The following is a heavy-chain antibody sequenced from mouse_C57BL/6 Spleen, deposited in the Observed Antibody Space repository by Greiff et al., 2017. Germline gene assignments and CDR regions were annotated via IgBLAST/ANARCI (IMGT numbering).Heavy chain of an antibody. CDR2: ISDGGSYT. CDR3: ARDRWGLPLDY. V-gene: IGHV5-4*01. D-gene: IGHD2-4*01. Sequence: EVKVVESGGGLVKPGGSLKLSCAASGFTFSSYAMSWVRQTPEKRLEWVATISDGGSYTYYPDNVKGRFTISRDNAKNNLYLQMSHLKSEDTAMYYCARDRWGLPLDYWGQGTTLTVSS. CDR1: GFTFSSYA. J-gene: IGHJ2*01.